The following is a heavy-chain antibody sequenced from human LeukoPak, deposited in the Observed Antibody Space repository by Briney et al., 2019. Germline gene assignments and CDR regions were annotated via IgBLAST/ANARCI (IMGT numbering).Heavy chain of an antibody. CDR1: GGSISSSSDY. V-gene: IGHV4-39*07. CDR3: ARGCHSSGWYYAKTKLSWFDP. D-gene: IGHD6-19*01. CDR2: IYYHENT. Sequence: SETLSLTCTVSGGSISSSSDYWGWIRQAPGKGLEWIGSIYYHENTYYNSSLKSRVTISVDTSKNQFSLKLSSVTAADTAVYYCARGCHSSGWYYAKTKLSWFDPWGQGTLVTVSS. J-gene: IGHJ5*02.